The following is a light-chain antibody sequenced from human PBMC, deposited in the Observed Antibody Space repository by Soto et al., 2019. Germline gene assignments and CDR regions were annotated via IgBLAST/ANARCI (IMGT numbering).Light chain of an antibody. V-gene: IGLV2-14*01. CDR2: EVN. CDR3: SSYRSIGSIV. CDR1: SSDVGGYKY. J-gene: IGLJ1*01. Sequence: QSVLTQPASVSGSPGQSITISYTGTSSDVGGYKYVSWYQQHPGKAPKVMIYEVNNRPSGVSTRFSGSKSGNTASLTISGLQADDEGDYYCSSYRSIGSIVFGTGTKVTVL.